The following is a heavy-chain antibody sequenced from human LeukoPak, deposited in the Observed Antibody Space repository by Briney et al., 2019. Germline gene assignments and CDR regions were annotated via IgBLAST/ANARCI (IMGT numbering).Heavy chain of an antibody. CDR3: AVSTTFYYMDA. CDR1: GGSFSGYY. Sequence: SETLSLTCAVYGGSFSGYYWSWIRQPPGKGLEWIGEINHSGSTNYNPSLKSRVTISVDTSKNQFSLKLSSVTAADTAVYHCAVSTTFYYMDAWGKGATVTVSS. CDR2: INHSGST. V-gene: IGHV4-34*01. J-gene: IGHJ6*03. D-gene: IGHD1-1*01.